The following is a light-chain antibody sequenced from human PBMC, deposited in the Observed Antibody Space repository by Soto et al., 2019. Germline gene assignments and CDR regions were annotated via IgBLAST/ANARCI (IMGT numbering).Light chain of an antibody. CDR3: QQYSSSRT. J-gene: IGKJ1*01. V-gene: IGKV3-20*01. CDR2: DAS. CDR1: QSVSSSY. Sequence: EVVLTQSPGTLSLSPGERATLSCRASQSVSSSYLAWYQQKPGQAPRLLIYDASNRATGIPARFSGSGSETDFTLTITRLEPEDFAVYYCQQYSSSRTFGQGTKVDI.